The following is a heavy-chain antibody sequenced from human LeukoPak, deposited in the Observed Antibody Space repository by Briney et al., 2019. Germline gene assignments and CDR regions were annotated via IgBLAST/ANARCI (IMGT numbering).Heavy chain of an antibody. V-gene: IGHV1-2*02. CDR2: INPNSGGT. D-gene: IGHD4-17*01. J-gene: IGHJ3*02. Sequence: GSSVKVSCKASGGTFTGYYMHWVRQAPGQGLEWMGWINPNSGGTNYAQKFQGRVTMTRDTSISTAYMELSRLRSDDTAVYYCAREMTTVTTSAFDIWGQGTMVTVSS. CDR1: GGTFTGYY. CDR3: AREMTTVTTSAFDI.